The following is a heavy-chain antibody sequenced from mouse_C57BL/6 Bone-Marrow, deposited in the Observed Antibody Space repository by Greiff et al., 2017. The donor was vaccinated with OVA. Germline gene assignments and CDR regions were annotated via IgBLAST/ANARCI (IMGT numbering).Heavy chain of an antibody. J-gene: IGHJ2*01. D-gene: IGHD1-1*02. Sequence: VQLKQSGAELVRPGASVKLSCTASGFNIKDYYMYWVKQRPEQGLEWIGRIDPEDGDTEYAPKFQGKATMTADTSSNTAYLQLSSLTSEDTAVYYCTTEPYGDYFDYWGQGTTLTVSS. CDR1: GFNIKDYY. CDR2: IDPEDGDT. V-gene: IGHV14-1*01. CDR3: TTEPYGDYFDY.